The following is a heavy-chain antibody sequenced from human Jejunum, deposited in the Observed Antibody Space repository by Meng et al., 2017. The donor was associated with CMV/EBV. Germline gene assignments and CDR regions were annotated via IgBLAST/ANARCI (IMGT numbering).Heavy chain of an antibody. CDR1: ISSHY. V-gene: IGHV4-59*11. D-gene: IGHD2-15*01. CDR2: IYYSGST. J-gene: IGHJ5*02. CDR3: AKDKGCRDTTCQNWLDP. Sequence: ISSHYWTWIRQPPGKGLEWIGYIYYSGSTTYNPSLKSRVTISIDRSKNQFSLKLTSVTAADTAVYYCAKDKGCRDTTCQNWLDPWGQGTLVTVSS.